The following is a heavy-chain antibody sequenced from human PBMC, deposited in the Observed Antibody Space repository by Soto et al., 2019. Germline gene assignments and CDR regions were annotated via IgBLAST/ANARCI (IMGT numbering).Heavy chain of an antibody. V-gene: IGHV1-18*04. D-gene: IGHD3-10*01. J-gene: IGHJ5*02. Sequence: ASVKVSCKASGYTFINYGISWVRQAPGQGLEWLGWINTYSDRTNYAQEFQGRVSMTTEKSTSTVYMELRSLRVEDTAIYYCAGQRSPEGWFDPWGQGTLVTVSS. CDR3: AGQRSPEGWFDP. CDR2: INTYSDRT. CDR1: GYTFINYG.